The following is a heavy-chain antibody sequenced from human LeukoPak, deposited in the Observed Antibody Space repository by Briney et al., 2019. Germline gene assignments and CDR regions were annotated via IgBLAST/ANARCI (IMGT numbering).Heavy chain of an antibody. CDR2: IHSSGNT. V-gene: IGHV4-38-2*02. D-gene: IGHD1-26*01. J-gene: IGHJ1*01. Sequence: SETLSLTCTVSGYSISSGYYWGWIRQPPGERLEWVGSIHSSGNTYYSPTLKSRVTISVDTSKNQFSLNLTSVTAADAAVYYCAKDPVGARPRGGYFQHWGQGTLVTVSS. CDR3: AKDPVGARPRGGYFQH. CDR1: GYSISSGYY.